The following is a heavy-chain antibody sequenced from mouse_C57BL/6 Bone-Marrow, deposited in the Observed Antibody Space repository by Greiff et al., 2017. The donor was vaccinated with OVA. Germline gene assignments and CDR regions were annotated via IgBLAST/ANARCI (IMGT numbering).Heavy chain of an antibody. J-gene: IGHJ2*01. V-gene: IGHV5-4*03. CDR1: GFTFSSYA. CDR3: ARLGRDY. Sequence: GKLMESGGGLVKPGGSLKLSCAASGFTFSSYAMSWVRQTPEKRLEWVATISDGGSYTYYPDNVKGRFTISRDNAKNNLYLQMSHLKSEDTAMYYCARLGRDYWGQGTTLTVSS. CDR2: ISDGGSYT. D-gene: IGHD4-1*01.